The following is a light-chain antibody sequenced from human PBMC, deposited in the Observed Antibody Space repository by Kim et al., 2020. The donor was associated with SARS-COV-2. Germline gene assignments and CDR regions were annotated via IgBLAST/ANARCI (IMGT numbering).Light chain of an antibody. Sequence: QPVLTQPPSVSGAPGQRVTLSCTGSSSNIVAGYDVHWYQQLPGTAPKLLIYDNNNRPSGVPDRFSGSKSGTSASLAITGLQAEDEADYYCQSYDNSLSGLEAVFGGGTQLTVL. CDR2: DNN. CDR1: SSNIVAGYD. CDR3: QSYDNSLSGLEAV. J-gene: IGLJ2*01. V-gene: IGLV1-40*01.